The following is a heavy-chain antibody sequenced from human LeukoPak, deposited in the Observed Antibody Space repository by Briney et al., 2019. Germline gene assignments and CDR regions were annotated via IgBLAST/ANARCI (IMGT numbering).Heavy chain of an antibody. CDR1: GYTLTQLS. D-gene: IGHD3-3*01. V-gene: IGHV1-24*01. Sequence: ASVKVFCKVSGYTLTQLSVHWVRQDPGKGLEWMGGFDVEDGEIIYAQKFQGRVTMTEDTSTDTAYMELSSLRSEDTAVYYCATNRQIMILGVVIMPAFDIWGQGTMVTVSS. CDR3: ATNRQIMILGVVIMPAFDI. CDR2: FDVEDGEI. J-gene: IGHJ3*02.